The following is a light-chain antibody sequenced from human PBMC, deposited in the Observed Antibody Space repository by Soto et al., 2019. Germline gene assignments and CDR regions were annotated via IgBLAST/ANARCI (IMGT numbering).Light chain of an antibody. CDR1: QNINRY. V-gene: IGKV1-39*01. J-gene: IGKJ5*01. CDR3: QQSYSSPPT. CDR2: GAS. Sequence: DIQMTQSPSSLSASVGDRVIISCRASQNINRYLNWYQQKAGKAPEVLIYGASTLKSGVPSRFGDSGSGTDFTLTISSLQPEDCAIYDCQQSYSSPPTFGHGTRL.